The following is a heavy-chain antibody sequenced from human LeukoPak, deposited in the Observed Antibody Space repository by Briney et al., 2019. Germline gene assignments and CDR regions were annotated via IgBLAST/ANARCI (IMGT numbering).Heavy chain of an antibody. CDR1: GFSFSSHW. D-gene: IGHD3-9*01. CDR2: INQDGSEK. CDR3: AGSDTTGYSPREWDYWYFDL. V-gene: IGHV3-7*01. Sequence: PGGSLRLSCAASGFSFSSHWMSWVRQAPGKGLEWVANINQDGSEKNNVDSVKGRSTISRDNAKNSLYLQMNSLRAEDTAVYYCAGSDTTGYSPREWDYWYFDLWGRGTLVTVSS. J-gene: IGHJ2*01.